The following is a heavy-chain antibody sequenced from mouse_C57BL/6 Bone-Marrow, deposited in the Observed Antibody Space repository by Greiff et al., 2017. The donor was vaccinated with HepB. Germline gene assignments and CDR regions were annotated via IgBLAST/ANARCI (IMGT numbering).Heavy chain of an antibody. Sequence: VHLVESGPGLVQPSQSLSITCTVSGFSLTSYGVHWVRQSPGKGLEWLGVIWRGGSTGYNAAFMSRLSITKDNSKSQVFFKMNSLQADDTAIYYLSPYAMDYWGQGTSVTVSS. CDR3: SPYAMDY. J-gene: IGHJ4*01. CDR2: IWRGGST. V-gene: IGHV2-5*01. CDR1: GFSLTSYG.